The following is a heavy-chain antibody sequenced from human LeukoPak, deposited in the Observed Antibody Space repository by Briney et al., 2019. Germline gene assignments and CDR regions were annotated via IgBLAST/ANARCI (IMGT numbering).Heavy chain of an antibody. D-gene: IGHD2-2*01. J-gene: IGHJ4*02. CDR3: AKMRSSTSHLLIFGY. V-gene: IGHV3-23*01. CDR1: GFTFSSYA. CDR2: ISGSGGST. Sequence: GGSLRLSCAASGFTFSSYAMSWVRQAPGKGLEWVSAISGSGGSTYYADSVKGRFTISRDNSKNTLYLQMNSLRAEDTAVYYCAKMRSSTSHLLIFGYWGQGTLVTVSS.